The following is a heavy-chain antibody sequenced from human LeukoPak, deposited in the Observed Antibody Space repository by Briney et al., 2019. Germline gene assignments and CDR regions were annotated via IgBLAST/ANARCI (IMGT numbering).Heavy chain of an antibody. D-gene: IGHD2-2*01. CDR2: IYYSGST. Sequence: SETLSLTCTVSGCSISSYYWSWIRQPPGKGLEWIGYIYYSGSTNYNPSLKSRVTISVDTSKNQFSLKLSSVTAADTAVYYCARGQSDIVVVPAAVVWFDPWGQGTLVTVSS. CDR3: ARGQSDIVVVPAAVVWFDP. V-gene: IGHV4-59*01. J-gene: IGHJ5*02. CDR1: GCSISSYY.